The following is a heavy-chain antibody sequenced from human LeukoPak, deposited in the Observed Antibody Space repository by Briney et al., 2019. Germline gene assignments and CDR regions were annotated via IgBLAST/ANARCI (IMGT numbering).Heavy chain of an antibody. J-gene: IGHJ6*03. CDR2: INHSGSA. V-gene: IGHV4-34*01. D-gene: IGHD3-3*01. CDR1: GGPFSDYY. CDR3: ARGRFGGHSYYYMDV. Sequence: SETLSLTCAVFGGPFSDYYWSWIRRPPGKGLEWLGEINHSGSANYMPSLKSRVSISVDTSKNQFSLRLSSVTAADTAFHNCARGRFGGHSYYYMDVWGKGTAVTVSS.